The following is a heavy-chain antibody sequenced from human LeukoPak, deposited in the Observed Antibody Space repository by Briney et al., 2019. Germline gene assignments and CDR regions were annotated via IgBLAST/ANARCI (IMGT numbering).Heavy chain of an antibody. CDR1: GFTFSSYS. V-gene: IGHV3-48*04. Sequence: GSLRLSCAASGFTFSSYSMNWVRQAPGKGLEWVSYISSSSTIYYADSVKGRFTISRDNAKNSLYLQMNSLRAEDTAVYYCARDEQQPLDYWGQGTLVTVSS. CDR2: ISSSSTI. D-gene: IGHD6-13*01. J-gene: IGHJ4*02. CDR3: ARDEQQPLDY.